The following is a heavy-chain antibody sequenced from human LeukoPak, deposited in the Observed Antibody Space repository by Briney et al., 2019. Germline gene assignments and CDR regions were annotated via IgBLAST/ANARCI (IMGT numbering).Heavy chain of an antibody. CDR2: ISTYGGDA. V-gene: IGHV1-18*01. D-gene: IGHD5-18*01. Sequence: ASVKVSCKASGYSFTSYGITWVRQAPGQGLEWMGWISTYGGDANYAQQLQGRVTTTTDTSTITAYMELRSLRSDDTAVYYCARAPSGFTYGPGDHWGQGTLVTVSS. CDR3: ARAPSGFTYGPGDH. J-gene: IGHJ4*02. CDR1: GYSFTSYG.